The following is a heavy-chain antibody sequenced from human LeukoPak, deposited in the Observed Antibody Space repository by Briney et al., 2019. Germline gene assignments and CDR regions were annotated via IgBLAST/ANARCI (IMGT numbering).Heavy chain of an antibody. D-gene: IGHD3-3*01. CDR3: AKDRYYDFWSGYREGFLFDY. Sequence: GGSLRLSCAASGFTFSSYAMSWVRQAPGKGLEWVSAISGSGGSTYYADSVKGRFTISRDNSKNTLYLQMNSLRAEDTAVYYCAKDRYYDFWSGYREGFLFDYWGQGTLVTVSS. V-gene: IGHV3-23*01. CDR1: GFTFSSYA. CDR2: ISGSGGST. J-gene: IGHJ4*02.